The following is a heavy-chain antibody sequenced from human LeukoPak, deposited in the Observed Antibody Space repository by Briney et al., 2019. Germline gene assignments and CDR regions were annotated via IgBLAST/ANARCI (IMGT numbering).Heavy chain of an antibody. CDR2: IKSKTHGGTT. Sequence: GGSLRLSCTASGFTFNKAWMNWVRQAPGKGLEWVGRIKSKTHGGTTDYAAAVKGRFTISRDDSKSTLYLQMNSLKTEDTALYYCTTWNYDILTGYSIWGQGTLVTVSS. V-gene: IGHV3-15*07. CDR1: GFTFNKAW. J-gene: IGHJ4*02. CDR3: TTWNYDILTGYSI. D-gene: IGHD3-9*01.